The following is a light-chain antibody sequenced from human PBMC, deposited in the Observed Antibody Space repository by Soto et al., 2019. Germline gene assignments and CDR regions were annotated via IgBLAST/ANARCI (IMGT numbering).Light chain of an antibody. V-gene: IGLV2-14*01. CDR1: SSDVGGFLY. CDR3: SSYSSSSTLVV. J-gene: IGLJ2*01. Sequence: QSVLTQPASVSGSPGQSITISCTGTSSDVGGFLYVSWFQQHPGKAPKLMIYAVSNRPSGIFNRFSGSKSGNTASLTISGLQAEDEADYYCSSYSSSSTLVVFGGGTKLTVL. CDR2: AVS.